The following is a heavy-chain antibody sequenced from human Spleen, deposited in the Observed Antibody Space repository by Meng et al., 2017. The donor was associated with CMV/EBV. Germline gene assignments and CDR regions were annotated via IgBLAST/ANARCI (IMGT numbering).Heavy chain of an antibody. V-gene: IGHV1-2*02. D-gene: IGHD5-12*01. J-gene: IGHJ4*02. CDR2: INPDSGGT. Sequence: GYTVTGYYIHWVRQAPGQGLAWMGWINPDSGGTNYGQKFQGRVTMTRDTSISTAYMDLSRLRSDDTAVYYCARMSRVGGYEGGFDYWGQGTLVTVSS. CDR1: GYTVTGYY. CDR3: ARMSRVGGYEGGFDY.